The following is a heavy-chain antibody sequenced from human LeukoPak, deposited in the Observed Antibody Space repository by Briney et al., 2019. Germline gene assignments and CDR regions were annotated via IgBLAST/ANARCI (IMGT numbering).Heavy chain of an antibody. J-gene: IGHJ5*02. CDR1: GYTFTSYY. Sequence: ASVKVSCKASGYTFTSYYMHWVRQAPGQGLEWMGIINPSGGSTSYAQKFQGRATMTRDMSTSTDYIELSSLRSEDTAVYYCARDNSVEDTAWWFDPWGQGTLVTVSS. D-gene: IGHD4-23*01. CDR3: ARDNSVEDTAWWFDP. CDR2: INPSGGST. V-gene: IGHV1-46*01.